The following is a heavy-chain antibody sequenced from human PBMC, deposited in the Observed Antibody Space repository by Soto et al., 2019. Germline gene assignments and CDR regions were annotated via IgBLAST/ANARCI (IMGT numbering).Heavy chain of an antibody. CDR2: IKSDGSEM. D-gene: IGHD3-22*01. V-gene: IGHV3-7*03. J-gene: IGHJ1*01. CDR1: GFTFSSYW. CDR3: ARDLGVVITAEYFQH. Sequence: PGGSLRLSCVASGFTFSSYWMSWVRQAPGKELEWVANIKSDGSEMYYVDSVKGRFTISRDNARKSLYLQMNSLRVEDTALYYCARDLGVVITAEYFQHWGQGTLVTVSS.